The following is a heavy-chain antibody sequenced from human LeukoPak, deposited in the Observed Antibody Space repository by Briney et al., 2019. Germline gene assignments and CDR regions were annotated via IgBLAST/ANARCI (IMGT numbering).Heavy chain of an antibody. V-gene: IGHV1-18*01. CDR2: IIAQNGNT. J-gene: IGHJ4*02. Sequence: ASVKVSCKASGYKFNRFGISWVRQAPGQGLEWMGWIIAQNGNTNYAEKLRGRVTMSTDTFTSTAYIEVRNLRSDDTAMYYCARDVVHTVTTLDYWGQGTLVTVSS. CDR1: GYKFNRFG. CDR3: ARDVVHTVTTLDY. D-gene: IGHD4-17*01.